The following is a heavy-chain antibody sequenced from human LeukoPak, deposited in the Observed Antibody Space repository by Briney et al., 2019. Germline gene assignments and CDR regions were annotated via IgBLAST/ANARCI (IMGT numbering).Heavy chain of an antibody. CDR2: IYYSGST. Sequence: PSETLSLTCTVSAGSISSYYWSWIRQPPGKGLEWIGYIYYSGSTNYNPSLKSRVTISVDTSKNQFSLKLSSVAAADTAVYYCARHSGPFDPWGQGTLVTVSS. J-gene: IGHJ5*02. CDR1: AGSISSYY. CDR3: ARHSGPFDP. V-gene: IGHV4-59*08.